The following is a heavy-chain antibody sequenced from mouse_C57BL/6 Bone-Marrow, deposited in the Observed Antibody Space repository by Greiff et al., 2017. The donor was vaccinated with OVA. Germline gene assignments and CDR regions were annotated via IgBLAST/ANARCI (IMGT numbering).Heavy chain of an antibody. CDR2: IYPGSGST. CDR3: ARGPHLSWYFDV. V-gene: IGHV1-55*01. J-gene: IGHJ1*03. Sequence: QVQLKQPGAELVKPGASVKMSCKASGYTFTSYWITWVKQRPGPGLEWIGDIYPGSGSTNYNEKFKSKATLTVDTSSSTAYMQLSSLTSEDSSVYYCARGPHLSWYFDVWGTGTTVTVSS. CDR1: GYTFTSYW. D-gene: IGHD6-1*01.